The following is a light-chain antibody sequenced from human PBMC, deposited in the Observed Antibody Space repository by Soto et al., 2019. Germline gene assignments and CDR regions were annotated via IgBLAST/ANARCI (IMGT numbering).Light chain of an antibody. CDR1: HDINRW. Sequence: DIQMTQSPSTLSGSVGDTVTITCRASHDINRWLAWYQQKPVKPPKLLIYDASGLDSGVPSRFSGSGYGTEVTLTITGLQPEDFATFYCQQYESFPWTLGQGTHV. CDR3: QQYESFPWT. CDR2: DAS. V-gene: IGKV1-5*01. J-gene: IGKJ1*01.